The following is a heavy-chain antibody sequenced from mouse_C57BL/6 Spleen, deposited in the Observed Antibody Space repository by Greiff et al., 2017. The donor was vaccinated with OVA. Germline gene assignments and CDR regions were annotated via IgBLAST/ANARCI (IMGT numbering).Heavy chain of an antibody. CDR3: TRNEGYWYFDV. J-gene: IGHJ1*03. Sequence: QVQLKESGAELVRPGASVTLSCKASGYTFTDYEMHWVKQTPVHGLEWIGAIDPETGGTAYNQKFKGKAILTADKSSSTAYMELRSLTSEDSAVYYCTRNEGYWYFDVWGTGTTVTVSS. V-gene: IGHV1-15*01. CDR1: GYTFTDYE. CDR2: IDPETGGT.